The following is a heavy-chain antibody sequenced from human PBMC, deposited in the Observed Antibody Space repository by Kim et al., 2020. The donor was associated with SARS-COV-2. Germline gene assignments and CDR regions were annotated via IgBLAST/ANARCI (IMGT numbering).Heavy chain of an antibody. CDR2: ICYDGNTK. CDR3: ARVVGGYVEVNYYDTAV. CDR1: GFTFSDYG. Sequence: GGSLRLSCAASGFTFSDYGMHWVRQAPGKGLEWVAVICYDGNTKYYTNSVKGRFTISRDNSKNTLYLQMNSLRVEDTAVYYCARVVGGYVEVNYYDTAVWGKGTPVTVSS. J-gene: IGHJ6*03. V-gene: IGHV3-33*01. D-gene: IGHD5-12*01.